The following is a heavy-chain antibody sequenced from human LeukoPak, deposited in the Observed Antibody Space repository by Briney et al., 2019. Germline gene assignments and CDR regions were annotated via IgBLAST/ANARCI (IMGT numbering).Heavy chain of an antibody. CDR1: GGSISDNY. D-gene: IGHD6-6*01. J-gene: IGHJ5*02. CDR2: MYISGYT. CDR3: AREPSNLAGRPDWFDP. Sequence: SETLSLTCTVSGGSISDNYWSWIRQPAGKGLEWIGRMYISGYTSYTPSHKSRVTMSLDTSKNQFSLKLTSVTAADTAVYYCAREPSNLAGRPDWFDPWGQGTLVTVSS. V-gene: IGHV4-4*07.